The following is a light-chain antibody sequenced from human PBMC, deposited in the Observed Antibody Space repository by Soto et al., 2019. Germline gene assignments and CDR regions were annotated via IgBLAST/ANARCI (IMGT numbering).Light chain of an antibody. Sequence: DIVLTQSPGTLSLSPGETASLSCRASQNVYTFLAWYQQKPGQSPRLLVYDASNRAKGIPDRFSGSGSGTEFTLTITSLQSEDFAVYYCQQYHKWPPFTFGGGTVVEIK. J-gene: IGKJ4*01. CDR3: QQYHKWPPFT. CDR1: QNVYTF. V-gene: IGKV3-11*01. CDR2: DAS.